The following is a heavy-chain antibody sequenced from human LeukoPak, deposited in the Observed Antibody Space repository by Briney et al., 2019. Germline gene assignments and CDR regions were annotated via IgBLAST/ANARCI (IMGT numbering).Heavy chain of an antibody. D-gene: IGHD4-23*01. Sequence: SETLSLTCTVSGGSISSYYWSWIRQPPGKGLEWIGYIYYSGSTNYNPSLKSRVTISVDTSKNQFSLHLNSVTPEDTAVYYCARTVGLYYVDYWGPGTLVTVSS. CDR1: GGSISSYY. CDR2: IYYSGST. J-gene: IGHJ4*02. CDR3: ARTVGLYYVDY. V-gene: IGHV4-59*12.